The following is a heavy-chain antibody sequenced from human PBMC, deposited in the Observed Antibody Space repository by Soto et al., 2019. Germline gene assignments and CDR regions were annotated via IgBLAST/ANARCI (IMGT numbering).Heavy chain of an antibody. Sequence: TLALTCTESGSSISSYYCSWIRQPPGKGLEWIGYIHYSGSTYYNPSLKSRVTISVDTSKNQFSLKLSSVTASDTAVYYCASVSDILTQIDYWGQGTLVTVSS. CDR2: IHYSGST. CDR1: GSSISSYY. CDR3: ASVSDILTQIDY. J-gene: IGHJ4*02. V-gene: IGHV4-59*08. D-gene: IGHD3-9*01.